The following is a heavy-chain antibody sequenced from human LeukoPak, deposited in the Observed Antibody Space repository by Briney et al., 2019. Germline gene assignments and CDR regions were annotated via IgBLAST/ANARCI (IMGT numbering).Heavy chain of an antibody. CDR3: ASSGTYYYDSSGYDDAFDI. CDR2: IYIGGST. V-gene: IGHV3-53*01. D-gene: IGHD3-22*01. Sequence: PGGSLRLSCAPPGFTVSSNYMSWVRQPPGKGLEWVSVIYIGGSTYYADSGKGRFTISRDNSKNKLYLQMNSLRAEDTAVYYCASSGTYYYDSSGYDDAFDIWGQGTMVTVSS. CDR1: GFTVSSNY. J-gene: IGHJ3*02.